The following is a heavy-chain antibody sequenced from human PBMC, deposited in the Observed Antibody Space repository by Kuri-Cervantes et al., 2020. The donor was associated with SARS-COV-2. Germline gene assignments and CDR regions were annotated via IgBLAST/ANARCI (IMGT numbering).Heavy chain of an antibody. D-gene: IGHD4-11*01. Sequence: SETLSLTCTVSGGSISSSSYYWGWIRQPPGKGLEWIGSIYYSGSTYYNPSLKSRVTISVDTSKNQFPLKLSSVTAADTAVYYCARGWTTVTTPYFDYWGQGTLVTVSS. J-gene: IGHJ4*02. CDR2: IYYSGST. V-gene: IGHV4-39*06. CDR1: GGSISSSSYY. CDR3: ARGWTTVTTPYFDY.